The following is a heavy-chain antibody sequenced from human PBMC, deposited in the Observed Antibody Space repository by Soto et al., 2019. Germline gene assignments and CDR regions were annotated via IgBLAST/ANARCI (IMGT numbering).Heavy chain of an antibody. J-gene: IGHJ6*02. CDR2: IIPIFGTA. CDR3: ARDRVGYCSGGSCYSHYYYGMDV. Sequence: QVQLVQSGAEVKKPGSSVKVSCKASGGTFSSYAISWVRQAPGQGLEWMGGIIPIFGTANYAQKFQGRVTIAADESTSTAYMELSSVRSEDTAVYYCARDRVGYCSGGSCYSHYYYGMDVWGQGTTVTVSS. V-gene: IGHV1-69*12. CDR1: GGTFSSYA. D-gene: IGHD2-15*01.